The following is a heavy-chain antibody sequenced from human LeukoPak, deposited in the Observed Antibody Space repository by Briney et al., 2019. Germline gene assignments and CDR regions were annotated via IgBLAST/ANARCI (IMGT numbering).Heavy chain of an antibody. CDR1: GGSLRNYY. CDR2: MYYRGRT. J-gene: IGHJ4*02. Sequence: SETLSLSCTVSGGSLRNYYWSWIRQPPGKGLEWIGYMYYRGRTNYNPSLKSRVTMSLDTSKRQFSLKLSSVTAADTAVYYCARDGSYDTSGYYYSLYWGQGTLVTVSS. V-gene: IGHV4-59*12. CDR3: ARDGSYDTSGYYYSLY. D-gene: IGHD3-22*01.